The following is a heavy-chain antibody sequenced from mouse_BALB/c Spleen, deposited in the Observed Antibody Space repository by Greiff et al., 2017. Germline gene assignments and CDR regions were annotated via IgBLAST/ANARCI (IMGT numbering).Heavy chain of an antibody. CDR1: GFTFSSYY. CDR2: INSNGGST. Sequence: EVKLVESGGGLVKLGGSLKLSCAASGFTFSSYYMSWVRQTPEKRLELVAAINSNGGSTYYPDTVKGRFTISRDNAKNTLYLQMSSLKSEDTALYYCARQDGYWFAYWGQGTLVTVSA. D-gene: IGHD1-1*01. CDR3: ARQDGYWFAY. V-gene: IGHV5-6-2*01. J-gene: IGHJ3*01.